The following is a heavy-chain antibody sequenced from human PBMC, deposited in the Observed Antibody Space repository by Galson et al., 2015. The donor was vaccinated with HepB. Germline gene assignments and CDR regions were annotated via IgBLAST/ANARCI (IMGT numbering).Heavy chain of an antibody. CDR3: LLRIVGATMDAFDI. V-gene: IGHV1-18*01. CDR1: GYTFTSYG. Sequence: SVKVSCKASGYTFTSYGISWVRQAPGQGLEWMGWISAYHGNTNYAQKLQGRVTMTTDTSTSTAYMELRSLRSDNTAVYYCLLRIVGATMDAFDIWGQGTMVTVSS. D-gene: IGHD1-26*01. CDR2: ISAYHGNT. J-gene: IGHJ3*02.